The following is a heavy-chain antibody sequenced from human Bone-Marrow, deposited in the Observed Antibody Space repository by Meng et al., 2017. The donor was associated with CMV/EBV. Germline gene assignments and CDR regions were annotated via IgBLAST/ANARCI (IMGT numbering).Heavy chain of an antibody. D-gene: IGHD2-8*02. Sequence: GESLKISCAASGFIFSNYVMNWVRQAPGKGLEWVAVISYDGSNKHSADSVRGRFTISRDNSKNTLYLQMNSLRPEDTAVYYCARDFGLGYWGWGYWGQGTLVTVSS. V-gene: IGHV3-30-3*01. CDR3: ARDFGLGYWGWGY. CDR2: ISYDGSNK. CDR1: GFIFSNYV. J-gene: IGHJ4*02.